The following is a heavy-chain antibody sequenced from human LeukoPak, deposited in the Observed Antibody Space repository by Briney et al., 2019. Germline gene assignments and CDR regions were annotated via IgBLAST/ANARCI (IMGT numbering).Heavy chain of an antibody. D-gene: IGHD3-10*01. CDR1: GFSFSSYG. V-gene: IGHV3-30*02. CDR3: AKSLSSRGVIIPKTSRYFDY. Sequence: GGSLRLSCAASGFSFSSYGMHWVRQAPGKGLEWVAFIRYDGSNKCYADSVKGRFTISRDNSKNTLYLQMNSLRAEDTAVYYCAKSLSSRGVIIPKTSRYFDYWGQGTLVTVSS. J-gene: IGHJ4*02. CDR2: IRYDGSNK.